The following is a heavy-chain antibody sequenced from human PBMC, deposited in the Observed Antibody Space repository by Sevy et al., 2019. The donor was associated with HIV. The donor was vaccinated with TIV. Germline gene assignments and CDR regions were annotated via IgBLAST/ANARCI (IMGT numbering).Heavy chain of an antibody. CDR1: GYTFTGYY. V-gene: IGHV1-2*02. CDR3: ARGLGRTVTTPVDY. J-gene: IGHJ4*02. CDR2: LNPNSGDT. Sequence: ASVKVSCKASGYTFTGYYIHWVRQAPGQEPEWMGWLNPNSGDTNGAQKFQGRVTMTRDTSISTAYMELRTLRSDDTAVYYCARGLGRTVTTPVDYWGQGTLVTVSS. D-gene: IGHD4-17*01.